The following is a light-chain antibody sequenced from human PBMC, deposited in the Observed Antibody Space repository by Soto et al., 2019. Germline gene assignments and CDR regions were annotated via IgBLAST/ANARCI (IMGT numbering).Light chain of an antibody. CDR2: GAS. CDR1: QSVSSSY. V-gene: IGKV3-20*01. CDR3: QQYGSSPSIT. Sequence: EIVLTQSPGTLSLSPGERATLSCRASQSVSSSYLAWYQQKPGQAPRLLIYGASSRDTGIPDRFSGSGSGTDFTLTISRLEPEDFAVYYCQQYGSSPSITFGQGTRLEIK. J-gene: IGKJ5*01.